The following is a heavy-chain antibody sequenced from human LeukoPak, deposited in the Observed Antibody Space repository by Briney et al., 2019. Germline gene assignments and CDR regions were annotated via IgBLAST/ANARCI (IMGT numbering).Heavy chain of an antibody. Sequence: SETLSLTCTVSGGSISSYYWSWIRQPPGKGLEWIGYIYYSGSTNYNPSLKSGVTISVDTSKNQFSLKLSSVTAADAAVYYCARVMITFGGVIRDYFDYWGQGTLVTVSS. D-gene: IGHD3-16*01. CDR1: GGSISSYY. CDR3: ARVMITFGGVIRDYFDY. V-gene: IGHV4-59*01. CDR2: IYYSGST. J-gene: IGHJ4*02.